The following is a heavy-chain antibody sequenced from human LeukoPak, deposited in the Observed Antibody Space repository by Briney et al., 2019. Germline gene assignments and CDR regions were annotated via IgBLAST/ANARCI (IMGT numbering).Heavy chain of an antibody. CDR2: ISHSGNT. J-gene: IGHJ4*02. V-gene: IGHV4-59*11. Sequence: AESLSLTCTVSGVSLSSHYWSWVRHPPEKGLEWVGYISHSGNTNYNPSLKSRVTMSVDTSRNQFSLELSTVTAADTAVYYCTRWTHYQPFDYRRQGAM. CDR3: TRWTHYQPFDY. D-gene: IGHD3/OR15-3a*01. CDR1: GVSLSSHY.